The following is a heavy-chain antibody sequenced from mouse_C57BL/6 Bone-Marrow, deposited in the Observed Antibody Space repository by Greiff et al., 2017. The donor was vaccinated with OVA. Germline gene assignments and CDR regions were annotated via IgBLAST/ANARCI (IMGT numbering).Heavy chain of an antibody. V-gene: IGHV14-2*01. Sequence: EVQLQQSGAELVKPGASVKLSCTASGFNIKDYYMHWVKQRTEQGLEWIGRIDPEDGETKYAPKFQGKATIPADTSSNTAYLQLSSLTSEDTAVYYCARYGVVEQLAYWGQGTLVTVSA. D-gene: IGHD1-1*01. CDR2: IDPEDGET. J-gene: IGHJ3*01. CDR1: GFNIKDYY. CDR3: ARYGVVEQLAY.